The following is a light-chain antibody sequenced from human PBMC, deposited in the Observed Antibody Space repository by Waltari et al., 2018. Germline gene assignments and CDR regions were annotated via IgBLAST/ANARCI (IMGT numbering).Light chain of an antibody. V-gene: IGKV3-20*01. CDR1: QPVGSSS. CDR3: QQHGTLPAT. CDR2: RAS. J-gene: IGKJ1*01. Sequence: EIVLTQSPGTASLSPGERVTLSCRASQPVGSSSLAWYQQKPGQAPRLVIYRASRRATVITDRFSGSGSGTDFSLTISRLEPEDFAVYYCQQHGTLPATFGQGTKVEIK.